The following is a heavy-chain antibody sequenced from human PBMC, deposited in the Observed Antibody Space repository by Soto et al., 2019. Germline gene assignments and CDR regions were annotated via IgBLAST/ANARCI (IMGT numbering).Heavy chain of an antibody. V-gene: IGHV4-59*03. J-gene: IGHJ4*02. CDR1: GDSIRSSY. CDR3: AKISAGSTDETMFTVFDH. CDR2: IYHTGTT. Sequence: SETLSLTCTVSGDSIRSSYWTWIRQAPGRGLEWIGDIYHTGTTNYNPSLKSRVSISVDTSKNQFSLRLRSVTAADTAIYFCAKISAGSTDETMFTVFDHWGQGTLVTVSS. D-gene: IGHD6-13*01.